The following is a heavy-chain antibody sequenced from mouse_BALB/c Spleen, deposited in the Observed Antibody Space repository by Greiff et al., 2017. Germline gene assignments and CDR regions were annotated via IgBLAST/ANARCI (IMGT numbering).Heavy chain of an antibody. V-gene: IGHV1S41*01. CDR1: GYTFTSYW. Sequence: ELVKPGASVKLSCKASGYTFTSYWINWIKQRPGQGLEWIGRIAPGSGSTYYNEMFKGKATLTVDTSSSTAYIQLSSLSSEDSAVFFCARRYDYDSLFDYWGQGTTLTVSS. CDR2: IAPGSGST. CDR3: ARRYDYDSLFDY. J-gene: IGHJ2*01. D-gene: IGHD2-4*01.